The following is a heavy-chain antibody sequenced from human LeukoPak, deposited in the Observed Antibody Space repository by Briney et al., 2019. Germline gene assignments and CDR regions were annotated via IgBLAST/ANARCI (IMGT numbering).Heavy chain of an antibody. D-gene: IGHD3-3*01. CDR3: AKRKDYDFWSGHAEGYFDY. CDR2: ISSSSSYI. CDR1: GFTFSSYS. Sequence: PGGSLRLSCAASGFTFSSYSMNWVRQAPGKGLEWVSSISSSSSYIYYADSVKGRFTISRDNSKNTLYLQMNSLRAEDTAVYYCAKRKDYDFWSGHAEGYFDYWGQGTLVTVSS. V-gene: IGHV3-21*01. J-gene: IGHJ4*02.